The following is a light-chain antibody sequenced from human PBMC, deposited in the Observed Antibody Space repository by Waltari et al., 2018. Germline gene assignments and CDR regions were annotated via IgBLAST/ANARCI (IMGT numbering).Light chain of an antibody. CDR2: WAS. Sequence: DIVMTQSPDYLAVSLGERATINCKSSQSVFYSSNNKNYLAWYQHKPGQPPKLLIHWASTRESGVPDRFSGSGSGTDFTLTISSLQAEDVAVYYCQQYHSPPYTFGQGTRLEIK. J-gene: IGKJ2*01. CDR3: QQYHSPPYT. V-gene: IGKV4-1*01. CDR1: QSVFYSSNNKNY.